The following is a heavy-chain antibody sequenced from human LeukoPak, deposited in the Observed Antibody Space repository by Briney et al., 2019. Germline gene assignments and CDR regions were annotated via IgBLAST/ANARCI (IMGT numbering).Heavy chain of an antibody. CDR1: GYTFTGYY. CDR2: INPNSGGT. CDR3: ARDLAEAAAGYYYYGMDV. V-gene: IGHV1-2*02. Sequence: ASVKVSCKASGYTFTGYYMRWVRQAPGQGLEWMGWINPNSGGTNYAQKFQGRVTMTRDTSISTAYMELSRLRSDDTAVYYCARDLAEAAAGYYYYGMDVWGQGTTVTVSS. D-gene: IGHD6-13*01. J-gene: IGHJ6*02.